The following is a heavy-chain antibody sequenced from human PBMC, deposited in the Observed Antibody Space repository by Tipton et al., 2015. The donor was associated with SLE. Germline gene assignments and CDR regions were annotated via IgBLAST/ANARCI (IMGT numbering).Heavy chain of an antibody. CDR2: IYYSGST. Sequence: LRLSCTVSGGSISSSSYYWGWIRQPPGKGLEWIGSIYYSGSTYYNPSLKSRVTISVDTSKNQFSLKLESMTATDTAVYYCAREGGSSWYWYFDLWGRGTLVTVSS. D-gene: IGHD6-13*01. CDR1: GGSISSSSYY. J-gene: IGHJ2*01. V-gene: IGHV4-39*02. CDR3: AREGGSSWYWYFDL.